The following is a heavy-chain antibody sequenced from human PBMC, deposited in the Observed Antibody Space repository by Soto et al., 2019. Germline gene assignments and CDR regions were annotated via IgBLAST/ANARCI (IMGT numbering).Heavy chain of an antibody. Sequence: GGSLRLSCTASGFTFSNYGIHWVRQAAGKGLEWVAVIWYDGRNKDYSDSVKGRFTISRDNSKNTAYLQMNSLRAEDTAVYYCARVLIDSSGFESWGQGVRVAVSS. J-gene: IGHJ5*01. CDR3: ARVLIDSSGFES. D-gene: IGHD3-22*01. CDR2: IWYDGRNK. CDR1: GFTFSNYG. V-gene: IGHV3-33*01.